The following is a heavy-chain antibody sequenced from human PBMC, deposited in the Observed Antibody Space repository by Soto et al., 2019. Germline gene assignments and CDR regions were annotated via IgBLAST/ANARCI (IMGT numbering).Heavy chain of an antibody. Sequence: PSETLSLTCTVSGGSISSGGYYWSWIRQHPGKGLEWIGYIYYSGSTYYNPSLKSRVTISVDTSKNQFSLKLSSVTAADTAVYYCARVSGYPNEYSSSGDFDYWGQGTLVTVSS. CDR1: GGSISSGGYY. CDR3: ARVSGYPNEYSSSGDFDY. D-gene: IGHD6-6*01. J-gene: IGHJ4*02. V-gene: IGHV4-31*03. CDR2: IYYSGST.